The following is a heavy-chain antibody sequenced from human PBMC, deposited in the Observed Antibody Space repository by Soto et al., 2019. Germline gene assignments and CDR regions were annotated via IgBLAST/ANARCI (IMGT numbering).Heavy chain of an antibody. CDR2: ISSNGGST. J-gene: IGHJ4*02. Sequence: EVQLVESGGGLVQPGGSLRLSCSASGFTFSSYAMHWVRQAPGKGLEYVSAISSNGGSTYYADSVKGRFTISRDTSKNTLYLQMSSLRAEDTAVYYCVKHSSSWHSDYWGQGTLVTVSS. CDR3: VKHSSSWHSDY. D-gene: IGHD6-13*01. CDR1: GFTFSSYA. V-gene: IGHV3-64D*08.